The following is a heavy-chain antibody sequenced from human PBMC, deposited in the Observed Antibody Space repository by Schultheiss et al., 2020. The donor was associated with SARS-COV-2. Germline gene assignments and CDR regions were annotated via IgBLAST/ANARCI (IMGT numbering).Heavy chain of an antibody. CDR1: GGSMSSYY. Sequence: SETLSLTCTVSGGSMSSYYWSWIRQPPGKGLEWIGYIYYSGSTDYNPSLKGRATTSVDTSRKQFSLKLSSVTAADTAVYYCARVGAPDYYDSSGYYAAWGQGTLVTVSS. J-gene: IGHJ5*02. CDR2: IYYSGST. CDR3: ARVGAPDYYDSSGYYAA. D-gene: IGHD3-22*01. V-gene: IGHV4-59*01.